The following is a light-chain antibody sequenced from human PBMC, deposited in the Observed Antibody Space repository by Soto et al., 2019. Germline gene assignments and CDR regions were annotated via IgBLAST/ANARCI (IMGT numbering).Light chain of an antibody. CDR2: SAS. Sequence: DIQLTQSPSFLSASIGDRVTISCRATQAMSTYLAWYQQKPGKALKLLIYSASTLQSGVPSRFSGSGSGTWFTLTISSLQPEDFATYYCQQLKSYPLTFGGGTKVESK. CDR3: QQLKSYPLT. CDR1: QAMSTY. J-gene: IGKJ4*01. V-gene: IGKV1-9*01.